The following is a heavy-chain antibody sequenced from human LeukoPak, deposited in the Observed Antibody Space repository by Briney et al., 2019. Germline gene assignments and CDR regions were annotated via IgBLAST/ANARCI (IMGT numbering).Heavy chain of an antibody. CDR1: GFTFSSYG. V-gene: IGHV3-30*18. CDR3: AKTSAALENYYYGMDV. Sequence: QPGRSLRLSCAASGFTFSSYGMHWVRQAPGKGLEWVAVISYDGSNKYYADSVKGRFTISRDNSKNTLYLQMNSLRAEDTAVYYCAKTSAALENYYYGMDVWGQGTTVTVSS. CDR2: ISYDGSNK. J-gene: IGHJ6*02. D-gene: IGHD6-13*01.